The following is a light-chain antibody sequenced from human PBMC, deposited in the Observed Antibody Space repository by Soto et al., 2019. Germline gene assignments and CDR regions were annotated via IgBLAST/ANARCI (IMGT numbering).Light chain of an antibody. Sequence: EIVLTQSPGTLSLSPGERATLSCRASQSGSSRYLAWYQQKPGHAPRLLIHGASSRATGIPDRFSGSGAGTDFTLPSSRLEPEDIAVYYGQQYGSSLRTFGQGTKVEIK. V-gene: IGKV3-20*01. CDR2: GAS. CDR1: QSGSSRY. CDR3: QQYGSSLRT. J-gene: IGKJ1*01.